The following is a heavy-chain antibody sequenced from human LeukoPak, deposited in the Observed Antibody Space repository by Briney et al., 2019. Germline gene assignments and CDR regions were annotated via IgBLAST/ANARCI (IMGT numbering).Heavy chain of an antibody. Sequence: GGSLRLSCAASGFTVSSHYMSWVRQAPGKGLEWVSVIYSGGSTYYADSVKGRFTISRDNSKNTLYLQMNSLRVEDTAMYYCAKDVPSDYGHSVVWGRGTLISVSS. CDR3: AKDVPSDYGHSVV. V-gene: IGHV3-53*01. CDR1: GFTVSSHY. D-gene: IGHD4-17*01. CDR2: IYSGGST. J-gene: IGHJ2*01.